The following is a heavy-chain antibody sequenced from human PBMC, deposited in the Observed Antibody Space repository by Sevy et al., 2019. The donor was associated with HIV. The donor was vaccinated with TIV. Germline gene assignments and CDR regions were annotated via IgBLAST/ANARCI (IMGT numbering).Heavy chain of an antibody. CDR3: ARDEGDYGDKSYYYGMDV. D-gene: IGHD4-17*01. J-gene: IGHJ6*02. CDR2: IHYTWST. CDR1: GGSIISGDYY. Sequence: SETLSLTCSVSGGSIISGDYYLSWVRQPPGRGLEWIGYIHYTWSTDYDPSLESRVTISVDTSKNQFSLKLTSVNAADTAVYYCARDEGDYGDKSYYYGMDVWGRGTTVTVSS. V-gene: IGHV4-30-4*01.